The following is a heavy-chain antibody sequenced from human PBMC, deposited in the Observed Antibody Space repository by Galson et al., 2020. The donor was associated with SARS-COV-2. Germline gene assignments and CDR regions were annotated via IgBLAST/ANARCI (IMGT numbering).Heavy chain of an antibody. CDR1: GYTFTSYD. J-gene: IGHJ6*02. Sequence: ASVKVSCKASGYTFTSYDISWVRQATGQGLEWVGWMNPNSGNTGYAQKFQGRVTMTRNTSISTAYMELSSLRSEDTAVYYCARGAPYCGSDTCYTNYYGMDVWGQGTTVTVSS. V-gene: IGHV1-8*01. CDR3: ARGAPYCGSDTCYTNYYGMDV. CDR2: MNPNSGNT. D-gene: IGHD2-15*01.